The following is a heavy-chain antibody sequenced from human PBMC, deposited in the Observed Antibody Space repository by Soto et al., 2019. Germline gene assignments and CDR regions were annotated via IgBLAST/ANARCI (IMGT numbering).Heavy chain of an antibody. J-gene: IGHJ4*02. Sequence: GASVKVSCKASGYTFTNYAVHWVRQAPGQGLEWLGWISAYNGNTNYAQKVQGRVTMTTDTSTNTVHMELTSLRFDDTAVYYCARGRDTSMIGRYFDYWGQGTLVTVSS. D-gene: IGHD3-16*01. CDR1: GYTFTNYA. V-gene: IGHV1-18*01. CDR2: ISAYNGNT. CDR3: ARGRDTSMIGRYFDY.